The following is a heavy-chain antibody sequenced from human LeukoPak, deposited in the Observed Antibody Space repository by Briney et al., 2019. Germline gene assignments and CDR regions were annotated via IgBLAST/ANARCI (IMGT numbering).Heavy chain of an antibody. D-gene: IGHD3-22*01. CDR1: GGSISSFY. CDR2: IYYTGST. J-gene: IGHJ3*02. V-gene: IGHV4-59*01. CDR3: ARGPYSYDSSGAFDI. Sequence: SETLSLTCTVSGGSISSFYWSWIRQPPGKGLVWIGYIYYTGSTNYNSSLKSRVTISVDTSKNQFSLNLSSVTAADTAMYYCARGPYSYDSSGAFDIWGQGTMVTVSS.